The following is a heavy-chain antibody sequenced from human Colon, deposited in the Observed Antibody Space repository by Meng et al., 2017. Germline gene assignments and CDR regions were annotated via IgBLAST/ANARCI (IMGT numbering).Heavy chain of an antibody. CDR1: GFTFGSYW. CDR3: ARALGYSPF. Sequence: GESLKISCAASGFTFGSYWMHWVRQAPGKGLVWVSRIDSDGRDPSYADSVKGRFTISRDNAKNTLFLQMNSLRAEDTAVYYCARALGYSPFWGQGTLVTVSS. V-gene: IGHV3-74*01. D-gene: IGHD3-16*01. CDR2: IDSDGRDP. J-gene: IGHJ4*02.